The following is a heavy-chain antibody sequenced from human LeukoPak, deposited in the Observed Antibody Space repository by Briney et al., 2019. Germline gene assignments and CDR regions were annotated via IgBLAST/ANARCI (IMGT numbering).Heavy chain of an antibody. V-gene: IGHV3-30*03. CDR2: ISYDGSNK. CDR1: GFTFSSYG. J-gene: IGHJ3*02. CDR3: ARVRLLRYFDWPPRGGADI. Sequence: GGSLRLSCAASGFTFSSYGMHWVRQAPGKGLEWVAVISYDGSNKYYADSVKGRFTISRDNSKNTLYLQMNSLRAEDTAVYYCARVRLLRYFDWPPRGGADIWGQGTKVTVSS. D-gene: IGHD3-9*01.